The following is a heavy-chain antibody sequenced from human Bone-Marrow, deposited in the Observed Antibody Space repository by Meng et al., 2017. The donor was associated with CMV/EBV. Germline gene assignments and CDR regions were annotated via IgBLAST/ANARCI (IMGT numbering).Heavy chain of an antibody. D-gene: IGHD1-1*01. CDR3: AREGTTRGGLDY. Sequence: ASVKVSCKASGYTFTSYDINWVRQATGQGLEWMGWMNPNSGNTGYAQKFQGRVTITRNTSISTAYMELSSLRSEDTAGYYCAREGTTRGGLDYWGQGTLVTVSS. CDR2: MNPNSGNT. J-gene: IGHJ4*02. V-gene: IGHV1-8*03. CDR1: GYTFTSYD.